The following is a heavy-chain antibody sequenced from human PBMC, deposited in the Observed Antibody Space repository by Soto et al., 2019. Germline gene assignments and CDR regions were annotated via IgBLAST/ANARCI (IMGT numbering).Heavy chain of an antibody. V-gene: IGHV1-2*02. CDR3: APLWSSDDY. D-gene: IGHD6-25*01. CDR1: GYTFTGHY. J-gene: IGHJ4*02. CDR2: INPNSGGT. Sequence: ASEKVSCMASGYTFTGHYKHWVRQAPGQGLEWMGWINPNSGGTNYAQKFQGRVTMTRDTSISTAYMELSRLTSDATAVCGCAPLWSSDDYWGQGTLVTVSS.